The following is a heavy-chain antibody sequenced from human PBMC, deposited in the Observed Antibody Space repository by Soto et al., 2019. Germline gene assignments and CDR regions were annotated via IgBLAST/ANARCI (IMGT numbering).Heavy chain of an antibody. V-gene: IGHV1-69*19. CDR1: GGTFSSYA. CDR3: ARSLAIVRGDIMWFDI. Sequence: QVQLVQSGAEVKKPGSSVKVSCTASGGTFSSYAISWVRQAPGQGLEWMGGIIPIFGTANYAQKFQGRVTITAVEPRSKAYMELRRMRSADTAVYNCARSLAIVRGDIMWFDIWGQGHLVNVSA. D-gene: IGHD3-10*02. J-gene: IGHJ5*02. CDR2: IIPIFGTA.